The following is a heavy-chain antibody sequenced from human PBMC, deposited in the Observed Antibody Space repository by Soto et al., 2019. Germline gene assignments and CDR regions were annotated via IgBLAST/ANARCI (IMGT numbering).Heavy chain of an antibody. CDR2: ISGSGGST. J-gene: IGHJ4*02. Sequence: PGGSLRLSCAASGFTFSSYAMSWVRQAPGKGLEWVSAISGSGGSTYYADSVKGRFTISRDNSKNTLYLQMNSLRAEDTAVYYCAKLITMIVVVIYSETHNWGQGTLVTVSS. CDR3: AKLITMIVVVIYSETHN. V-gene: IGHV3-23*01. D-gene: IGHD3-22*01. CDR1: GFTFSSYA.